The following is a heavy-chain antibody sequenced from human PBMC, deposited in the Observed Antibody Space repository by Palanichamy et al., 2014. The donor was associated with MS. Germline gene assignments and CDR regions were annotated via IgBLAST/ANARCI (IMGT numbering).Heavy chain of an antibody. J-gene: IGHJ4*02. CDR3: ARDGYGSSFDY. CDR2: LSVYNGHT. D-gene: IGHD5-18*01. CDR1: GYTFINYG. V-gene: IGHV1-18*01. Sequence: QIQLVQSGVEVKKPGASVKVSCKALGYTFINYGISWVRQAPGQGLEWMGWLSVYNGHTNYVQKLQGRVTMTSDTSTTTAYMELRSLRSDDTAVYYCARDGYGSSFDYWGQGTLVTVSS.